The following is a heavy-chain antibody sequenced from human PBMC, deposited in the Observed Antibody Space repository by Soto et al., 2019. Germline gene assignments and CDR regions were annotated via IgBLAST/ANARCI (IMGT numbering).Heavy chain of an antibody. CDR2: IIPILGIA. CDR3: ARDRKPPHYYDSSGYPYYYYYYGMDV. J-gene: IGHJ6*02. Sequence: QVQLVQSGAEVKKPGSSVKVSCKASGGTFSSYTISWVRQAPGQGLEWMGRIIPILGIANYAQKFQGRVTITADKSTSPAYMDRSSLRSEDTAVYYCARDRKPPHYYDSSGYPYYYYYYGMDVWGQGTTVTVSS. CDR1: GGTFSSYT. D-gene: IGHD3-22*01. V-gene: IGHV1-69*08.